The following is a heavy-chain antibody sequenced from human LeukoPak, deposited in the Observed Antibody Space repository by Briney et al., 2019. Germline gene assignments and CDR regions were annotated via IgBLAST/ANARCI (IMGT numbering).Heavy chain of an antibody. V-gene: IGHV3-30*18. Sequence: PGRSLRLSCAASGFTFSSYGMHWVRQAPGKGLEWVAVISYDGSNKYYADSVKGRFTISRDNSKNTLYLQMNSLRAEDTAVYYCAKDSWAAAADYWGQGTLVTVSS. CDR3: AKDSWAAAADY. D-gene: IGHD6-13*01. J-gene: IGHJ4*02. CDR2: ISYDGSNK. CDR1: GFTFSSYG.